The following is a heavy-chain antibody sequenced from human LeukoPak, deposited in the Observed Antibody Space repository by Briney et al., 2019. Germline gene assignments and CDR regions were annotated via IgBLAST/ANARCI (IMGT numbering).Heavy chain of an antibody. CDR3: ARLWDGDLDY. D-gene: IGHD4-17*01. V-gene: IGHV4-61*05. CDR1: GASISSSSYY. CDR2: IYYSGGT. J-gene: IGHJ4*02. Sequence: SETLSLTCTVSGASISSSSYYWGWIRQPPGKGLEWIGYIYYSGGTNYNPSLKSRVTISVDTSKNQVSLKLSSVTAADTAVYYCARLWDGDLDYWGQGTLVTVSS.